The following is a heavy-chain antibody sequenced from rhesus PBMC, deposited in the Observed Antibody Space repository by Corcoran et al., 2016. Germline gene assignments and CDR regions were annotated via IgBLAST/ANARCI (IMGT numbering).Heavy chain of an antibody. V-gene: IGHV4-57*02. J-gene: IGHJ4*01. CDR3: ARRRGDGSGGVCYGFEY. D-gene: IGHD2-8*01. Sequence: QLQLQESGPGLVKPSETLSLTCAVSGGSISSNWWSWLRHPPGKGLAWIGRISGSGVSTSDNPTLKRRVTIATETSKNQCSLKLRSVNAADAAVDYCARRRGDGSGGVCYGFEYWGQGVLVTVSS. CDR2: ISGSGVST. CDR1: GGSISSNW.